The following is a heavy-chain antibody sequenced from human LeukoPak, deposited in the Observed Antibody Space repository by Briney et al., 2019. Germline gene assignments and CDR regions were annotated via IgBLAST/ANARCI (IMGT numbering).Heavy chain of an antibody. D-gene: IGHD5-18*01. CDR2: ISSSGSTI. J-gene: IGHJ6*02. CDR3: AIEWGYTAISPGNYGMDV. CDR1: GFTFSDHY. Sequence: GGSLRLSCAASGFTFSDHYVSWIRQAPGKVLEWVSYISSSGSTIYYADSVKGRFTISRDNAKNSLYLQMNSLRAEDTAVYYCAIEWGYTAISPGNYGMDVWGQGTTVTVSS. V-gene: IGHV3-11*01.